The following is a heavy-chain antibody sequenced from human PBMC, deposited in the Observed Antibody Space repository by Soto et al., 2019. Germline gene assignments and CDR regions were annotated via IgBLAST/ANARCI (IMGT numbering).Heavy chain of an antibody. CDR2: IHYTWTT. J-gene: IGHJ2*01. CDR1: GGSISTSSYY. V-gene: IGHV4-39*01. Sequence: QLLASGPGLVKPSETLSLTCTVSGGSISTSSYYWGWIRQTPGSGLEWIGTIHYTWTTNYNPSLQRRVTISADTSRNQFSLTLTSVTAADTAMYYCARTDPYYYGSGGSWYFDLWGRGTLVTVSS. D-gene: IGHD3-10*01. CDR3: ARTDPYYYGSGGSWYFDL.